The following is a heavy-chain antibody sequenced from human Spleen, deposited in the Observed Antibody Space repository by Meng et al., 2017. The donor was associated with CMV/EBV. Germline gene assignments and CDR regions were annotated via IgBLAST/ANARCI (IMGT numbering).Heavy chain of an antibody. V-gene: IGHV3-23*03. D-gene: IGHD3-22*01. CDR3: AKDHYYDSSGFSQPDY. CDR2: IYSGGSST. Sequence: FTFSSYAMSWVRQAPGKGLEWVSVIYSGGSSTYYADSVKGRFTISRDNSKNTLYLQMNSLRAEDTAVYYCAKDHYYDSSGFSQPDYWGQGTLVTVSS. J-gene: IGHJ4*02. CDR1: FTFSSYA.